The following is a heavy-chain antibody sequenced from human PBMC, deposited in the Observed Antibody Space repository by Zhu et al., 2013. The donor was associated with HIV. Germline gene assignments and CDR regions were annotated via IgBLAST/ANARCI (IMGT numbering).Heavy chain of an antibody. J-gene: IGHJ4*02. CDR1: GYTFTGYY. CDR3: ARGVLYGGELDY. CDR2: INPNNGGT. V-gene: IGHV1-2*02. Sequence: QVQLVQSGAEVKKPGASVKVSCKASGYTFTGYYMHWVRQAPGQGLEWMGWINPNNGGTNYAQNFQGRVTMTRDTSISIAYMELSRLRSDDTAVYYCARGVLYGGELDYWGQGTLVTVSS. D-gene: IGHD2-21*01.